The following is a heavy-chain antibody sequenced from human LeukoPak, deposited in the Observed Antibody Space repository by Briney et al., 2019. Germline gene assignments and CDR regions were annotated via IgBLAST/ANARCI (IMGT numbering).Heavy chain of an antibody. Sequence: GGSLRLSCAASGFTFSTYAMTWVRQAPGKGLEWVSGISTSGDRTYYADSVKGRFTISRDNAKNTLYLQMNSLRAEDTAVYYCARVRCGSCYTGGFLMDVWGKGTTVTVSS. CDR3: ARVRCGSCYTGGFLMDV. CDR1: GFTFSTYA. CDR2: ISTSGDRT. J-gene: IGHJ6*03. V-gene: IGHV3-23*01. D-gene: IGHD2-2*02.